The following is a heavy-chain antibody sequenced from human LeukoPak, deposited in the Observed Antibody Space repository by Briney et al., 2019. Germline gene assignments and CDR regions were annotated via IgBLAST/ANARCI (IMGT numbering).Heavy chain of an antibody. CDR1: GXTFXSYG. CDR3: ARGFGLGSWFDP. D-gene: IGHD3/OR15-3a*01. J-gene: IGHJ5*02. Sequence: LXLSXXXXGXTFXSYGMHWARQAPXKGLEWVAVIWYDGSNKYYADSVKGRFTISRDNSKNTLYLQMNSLRAEDTAVYYCARGFGLGSWFDPWGQGTLVTVSS. CDR2: IWYDGSNK. V-gene: IGHV3-33*01.